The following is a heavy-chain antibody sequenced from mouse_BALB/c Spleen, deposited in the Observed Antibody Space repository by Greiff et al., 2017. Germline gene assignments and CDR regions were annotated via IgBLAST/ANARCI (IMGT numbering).Heavy chain of an antibody. Sequence: QVQLQQPGAELVKPGASVKLSCKASGYTFTSYWMHWVKQRPGQGLEWIGEIDPSDSYTNYNQKFKGKATLTVDKSSSTAYMQLSSLTSEDSAVYYCARRGYDYGSNYAMDYWGQGTSVTVSS. CDR3: ARRGYDYGSNYAMDY. J-gene: IGHJ4*01. V-gene: IGHV1-69*02. CDR1: GYTFTSYW. D-gene: IGHD1-1*01. CDR2: IDPSDSYT.